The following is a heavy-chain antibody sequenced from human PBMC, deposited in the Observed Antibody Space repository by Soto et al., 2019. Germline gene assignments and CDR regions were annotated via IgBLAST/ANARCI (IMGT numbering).Heavy chain of an antibody. CDR3: AGLSYYYDSSGRPFDY. J-gene: IGHJ4*02. V-gene: IGHV3-48*03. D-gene: IGHD3-22*01. CDR2: ISSSGSTI. CDR1: GFTFSSYE. Sequence: GGSLRLSCAASGFTFSSYEMNWVRQAPGKGLEWVSYISSSGSTIYYADSVKGRFTISRDNAKNSLYLQMNSLRAEDTAVYYCAGLSYYYDSSGRPFDYWGQGTLVTVSS.